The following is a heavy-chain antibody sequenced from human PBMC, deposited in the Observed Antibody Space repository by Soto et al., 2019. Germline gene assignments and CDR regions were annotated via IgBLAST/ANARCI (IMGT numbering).Heavy chain of an antibody. Sequence: EAQLLESGGGLVQPGESLTLSCVASHFAFNIDAMTWVRQAPGKGLEWVSSITGSGSSIYYADSVKGQFTITRDKSKNTLYLQMNSLRAEDTAVYWCARDNWNGAYYGLDVWGQGTTVTVS. CDR3: ARDNWNGAYYGLDV. V-gene: IGHV3-23*01. CDR1: HFAFNIDA. J-gene: IGHJ6*02. D-gene: IGHD1-20*01. CDR2: ITGSGSSI.